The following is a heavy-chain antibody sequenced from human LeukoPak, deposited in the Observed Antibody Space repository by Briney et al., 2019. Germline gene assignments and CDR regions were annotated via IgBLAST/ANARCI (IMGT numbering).Heavy chain of an antibody. J-gene: IGHJ6*02. CDR3: ARHVVKSYYYYYGMDV. V-gene: IGHV5-51*01. CDR1: GCSFTSYW. CDR2: IYPGDSDT. Sequence: GESLKISCKGSGCSFTSYWIGWVRQMPGKGLEWMGIIYPGDSDTRYSPSFQGQVTISADKSISTAYLQWSSLKASETAMYYCARHVVKSYYYYYGMDVWGQGTTVTVSS. D-gene: IGHD2-21*01.